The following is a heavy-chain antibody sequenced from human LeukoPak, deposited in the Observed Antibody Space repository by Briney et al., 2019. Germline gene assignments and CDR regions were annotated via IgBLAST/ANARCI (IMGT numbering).Heavy chain of an antibody. CDR1: GFTFSSYA. CDR2: ISGSGDST. J-gene: IGHJ4*02. CDR3: AKTRSGIAAAGQNY. D-gene: IGHD6-13*01. Sequence: QPGGSLRLSCAASGFTFSSYAMSWVRQAPGKGLEWVSAISGSGDSTYYADSVKGRFTISRGNSKNTLYLQMNSLRAEDTAIYYCAKTRSGIAAAGQNYWGQGTLVTVSS. V-gene: IGHV3-23*01.